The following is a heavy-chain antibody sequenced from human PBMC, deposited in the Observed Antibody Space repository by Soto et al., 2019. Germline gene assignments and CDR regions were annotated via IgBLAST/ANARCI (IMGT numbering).Heavy chain of an antibody. CDR2: IYYSGST. J-gene: IGHJ4*02. CDR3: ARDQGYYDSRGSFDY. Sequence: KPSETLSLTCTVSGGSISSGGYYWSWIRQHPGKGLEWIGYIYYSGSTYYNPSLKSRVTISVDTSKNQFSLKLSSVTAADTAVYYCARDQGYYDSRGSFDYWGQGTLVTVSS. V-gene: IGHV4-31*03. CDR1: GGSISSGGYY. D-gene: IGHD3-22*01.